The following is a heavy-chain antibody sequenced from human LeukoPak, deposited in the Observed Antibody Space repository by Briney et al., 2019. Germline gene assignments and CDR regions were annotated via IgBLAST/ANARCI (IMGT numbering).Heavy chain of an antibody. Sequence: PGGSLRLSCAASGFTFSRYNMNWVRQAPGKGREWVSSISSGSSFINYADSVKGRFTISRDNAKNSLYLQMNSLRAEDTAVYYCARVETGTTARVDYWGQGTLVTVSS. V-gene: IGHV3-21*01. D-gene: IGHD1-1*01. J-gene: IGHJ4*02. CDR1: GFTFSRYN. CDR2: ISSGSSFI. CDR3: ARVETGTTARVDY.